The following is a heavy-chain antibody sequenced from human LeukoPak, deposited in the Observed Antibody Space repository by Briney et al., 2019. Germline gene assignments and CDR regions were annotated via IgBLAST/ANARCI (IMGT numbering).Heavy chain of an antibody. CDR2: MSPSSGDT. Sequence: ASVKVSCKASGYTFTSYDINWVRQATGQGLERMGWMSPSSGDTGYAQKFQGRVTMTRSTSISTAYMELSSLRSEDTAVYYCATSPSNWCFDYWGQGTLVTVSS. CDR1: GYTFTSYD. J-gene: IGHJ4*02. CDR3: ATSPSNWCFDY. V-gene: IGHV1-8*01. D-gene: IGHD7-27*01.